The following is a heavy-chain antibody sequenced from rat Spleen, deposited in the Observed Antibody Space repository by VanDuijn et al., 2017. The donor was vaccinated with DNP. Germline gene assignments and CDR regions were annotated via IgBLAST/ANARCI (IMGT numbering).Heavy chain of an antibody. V-gene: IGHV4-2*01. Sequence: EVKLVESGGGLVQPGRSLKLSCAASGFNFNDYWMGWVRQAPGKGLEWIGEINKDSSTINYTPSLKDKFTISRDNAQNTLYLQMSKLGSEDTAIYYCARGSSPLYYGSEDWFAYWGQGTLVTVSS. CDR3: ARGSSPLYYGSEDWFAY. CDR1: GFNFNDYW. J-gene: IGHJ3*01. D-gene: IGHD1-6*01. CDR2: INKDSSTI.